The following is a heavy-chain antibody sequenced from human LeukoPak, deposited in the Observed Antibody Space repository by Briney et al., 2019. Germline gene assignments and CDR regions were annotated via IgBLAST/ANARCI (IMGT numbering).Heavy chain of an antibody. J-gene: IGHJ5*02. CDR2: INNDGSGT. CDR1: GFTFSSYW. CDR3: ARDET. Sequence: GGSLRLSCAASGFTFSSYWMHWVRQAPGKGLVWVSRINNDGSGTTYADSVKGRFTISRDNSKNTLYLQMNSLRAEDTAVYYCARDETWGQGTLVTVSS. V-gene: IGHV3-74*01.